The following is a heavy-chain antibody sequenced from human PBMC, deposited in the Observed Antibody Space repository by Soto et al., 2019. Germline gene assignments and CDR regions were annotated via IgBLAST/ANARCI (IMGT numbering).Heavy chain of an antibody. V-gene: IGHV4-34*01. Sequence: PSETLSLTCAVYGGSFSGYYWSWIRQPPGKGLEWIGEINHSGSTNYNPSLKSQVTISVDTSKNQFSLKLSSVTAADTAVYYCARDRYYDILTGYYNDAFDIWGQGTMVTVSS. J-gene: IGHJ3*02. CDR1: GGSFSGYY. CDR2: INHSGST. CDR3: ARDRYYDILTGYYNDAFDI. D-gene: IGHD3-9*01.